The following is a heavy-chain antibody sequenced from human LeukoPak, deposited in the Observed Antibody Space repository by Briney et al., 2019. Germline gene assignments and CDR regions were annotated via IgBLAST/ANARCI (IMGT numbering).Heavy chain of an antibody. CDR2: IYSGGST. V-gene: IGHV3-53*01. J-gene: IGHJ4*02. CDR3: ATPSSSWSGFDY. Sequence: GGSLRLSCAASGFTVCSNYMSCVPEAPGKGLEWVSVIYSGGSTYYADSVKGRFTISRDNSKNTLYLQMNSLRAEVTAVYYCATPSSSWSGFDYWGQGTLVTVSS. CDR1: GFTVCSNY. D-gene: IGHD6-13*01.